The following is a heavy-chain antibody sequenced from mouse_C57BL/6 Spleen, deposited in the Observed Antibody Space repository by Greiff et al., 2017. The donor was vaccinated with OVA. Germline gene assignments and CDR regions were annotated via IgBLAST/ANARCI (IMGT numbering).Heavy chain of an antibody. CDR2: INPGSGGT. D-gene: IGHD3-2*02. J-gene: IGHJ4*01. CDR1: GYAFTNYL. V-gene: IGHV1-54*01. Sequence: VNLVESGAELVRPGTSVKVSCKASGYAFTNYLIEWVKQRPGQGLEWIGVINPGSGGTNYNEKFKGKATLTADKSSSTAYMQLSSLTSEDSAVYFCASRSSGYRYYAMDYWGQGTSVTVSS. CDR3: ASRSSGYRYYAMDY.